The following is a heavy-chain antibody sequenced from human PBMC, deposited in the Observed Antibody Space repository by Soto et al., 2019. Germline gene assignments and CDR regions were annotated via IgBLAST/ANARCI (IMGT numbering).Heavy chain of an antibody. CDR2: IIADNGNT. V-gene: IGHV1-3*05. CDR1: GYTFTSYA. Sequence: QVHLVQSGAEEKKPGASVKVSCKASGYTFTSYAIHWVRQAPGQRLEWMGWIIADNGNTKSSQKFQGRVTITRDVSANTASLEIISLRSEDTAVYYCARVSGSFVPYFNYWSQGTLVTVSS. CDR3: ARVSGSFVPYFNY. D-gene: IGHD1-26*01. J-gene: IGHJ4*02.